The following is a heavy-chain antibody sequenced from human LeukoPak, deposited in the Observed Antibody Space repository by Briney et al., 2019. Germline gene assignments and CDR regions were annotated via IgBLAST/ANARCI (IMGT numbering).Heavy chain of an antibody. CDR2: ISGSGGST. CDR1: GFTFSSYA. CDR3: AKGLKSYSSNWYDGLVLDY. J-gene: IGHJ4*02. Sequence: QPGGSLRLSCAASGFTFSSYAMSWVRQAPGKGLAWVSGISGSGGSTYYADSVKGRFTISRDNSKNTLYLQMNSLGAEDTAVYYCAKGLKSYSSNWYDGLVLDYWGQGTLVTVSS. V-gene: IGHV3-23*01. D-gene: IGHD6-13*01.